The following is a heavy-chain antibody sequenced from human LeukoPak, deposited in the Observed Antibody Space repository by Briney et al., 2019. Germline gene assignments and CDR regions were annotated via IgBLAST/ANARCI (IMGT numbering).Heavy chain of an antibody. J-gene: IGHJ4*02. Sequence: PGGSLRLSCAGSGFIFNNYAMHWVRQPPGKGLEWVSGISWNSGSIDYADSVKGRFTISRDNSKNTLYLQMNSLRAEDTAVYYCAKSYPPLLPFDYWGQGTLVTVSS. V-gene: IGHV3-9*01. CDR2: ISWNSGSI. D-gene: IGHD2-15*01. CDR3: AKSYPPLLPFDY. CDR1: GFIFNNYA.